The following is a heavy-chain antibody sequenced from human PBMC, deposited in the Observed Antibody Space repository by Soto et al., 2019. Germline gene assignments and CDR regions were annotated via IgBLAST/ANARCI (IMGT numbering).Heavy chain of an antibody. CDR2: IKRESDGGTT. CDR1: GFTLRTAW. J-gene: IGHJ6*02. V-gene: IGHV3-15*07. Sequence: EVQLVESGGGLVKPGGSLRLACAASGFTLRTAWMNWVRQAPGKGLEWVGRIKRESDGGTTDYGVSVRGRFTISRDESQNTLYLQRNSLGTEDTAVYYCATEPYFYDSSGVDVWGQGTTVTVSS. CDR3: ATEPYFYDSSGVDV.